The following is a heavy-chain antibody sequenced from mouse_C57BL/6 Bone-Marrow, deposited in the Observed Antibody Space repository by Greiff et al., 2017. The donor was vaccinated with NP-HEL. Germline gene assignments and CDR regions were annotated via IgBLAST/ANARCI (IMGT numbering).Heavy chain of an antibody. J-gene: IGHJ1*03. D-gene: IGHD2-3*01. CDR2: IYPRSGNT. V-gene: IGHV1-81*01. CDR1: GYTFTSYG. Sequence: VQLQQSGAELARPGASVKLSCKASGYTFTSYGISWVKQRTGQGLEWIGEIYPRSGNTYYNEKFKGKATLTADKSSSTAYMELRSLTSEDSAVYFCARGCLLIYWYFDVWGTGTTVTVSS. CDR3: ARGCLLIYWYFDV.